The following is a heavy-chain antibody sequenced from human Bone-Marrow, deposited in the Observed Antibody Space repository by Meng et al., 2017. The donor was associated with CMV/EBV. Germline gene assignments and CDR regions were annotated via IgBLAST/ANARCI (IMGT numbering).Heavy chain of an antibody. CDR3: ARGRWLQFNY. CDR1: GFTFSDYY. D-gene: IGHD5-24*01. J-gene: IGHJ4*02. Sequence: QVRLVEAGGGLVKPGGSLILSCAASGFTFSDYYMSWIRQAPGKGLEWVSYISSSSSYTNYADSVKGRFTISRDNAKNSLYLQMNSLRAEDTAVYYCARGRWLQFNYWGQGTLVTVSS. CDR2: ISSSSSYT. V-gene: IGHV3-11*05.